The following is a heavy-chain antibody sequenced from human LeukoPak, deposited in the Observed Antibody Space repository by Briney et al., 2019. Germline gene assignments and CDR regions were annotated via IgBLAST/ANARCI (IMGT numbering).Heavy chain of an antibody. CDR3: AKVPGRNAVAGIDY. V-gene: IGHV3-23*01. CDR1: GFTFSIYA. J-gene: IGHJ4*02. Sequence: GGSLRLSCAASGFTFSIYAMSWVRHAPGKGLEWVSAISGSGGSTYYADSVKGRFTISRDNSKNTLYLQMNSLRAEDTAVYYCAKVPGRNAVAGIDYWGQGTLVTVSS. CDR2: ISGSGGST. D-gene: IGHD6-19*01.